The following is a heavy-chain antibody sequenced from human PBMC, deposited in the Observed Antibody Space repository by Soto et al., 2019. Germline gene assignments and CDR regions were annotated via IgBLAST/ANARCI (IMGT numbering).Heavy chain of an antibody. V-gene: IGHV1-18*01. J-gene: IGHJ6*03. CDR1: GYTFTSYG. D-gene: IGHD3-10*01. CDR3: ARDLLVRGPYYYVDV. CDR2: ISAYNGNT. Sequence: GASAKVSCKASGYTFTSYGISWVRPAPGQRLEWMGWISAYNGNTKYSQKFQGRVTITRDTSASTAYMELSSLRSEDTAVYYCARDLLVRGPYYYVDVWGKGTTVTVSS.